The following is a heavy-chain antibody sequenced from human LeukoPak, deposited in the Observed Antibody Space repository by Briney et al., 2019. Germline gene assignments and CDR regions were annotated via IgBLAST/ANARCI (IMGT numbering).Heavy chain of an antibody. D-gene: IGHD4-17*01. CDR1: GYTFTSYG. J-gene: IGHJ4*02. CDR3: ASWSPGDYVLDY. V-gene: IGHV1-18*01. CDR2: ISAYNGNT. Sequence: GASVKVSCKASGYTFTSYGVSWVRQAPGQGLEWMGWISAYNGNTNYAQKLQGRVTMTTDTSTSTAYMELRSLRSDDTAVYYCASWSPGDYVLDYWGQGTLVTVSS.